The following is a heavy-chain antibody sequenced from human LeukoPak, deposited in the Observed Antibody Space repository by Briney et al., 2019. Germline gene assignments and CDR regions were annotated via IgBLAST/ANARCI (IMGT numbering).Heavy chain of an antibody. CDR3: ASGLYYDFWSGYCPMDV. Sequence: SETLSPTCTVSGGSISSSSYYWGWIRQPPGKGLEWIGSIYYSGSTYYNPSLKSRVTISVDTSKNQFSLKLSSVTAADTAVYYCASGLYYDFWSGYCPMDVWGKGTTVTVSS. V-gene: IGHV4-39*07. CDR2: IYYSGST. J-gene: IGHJ6*04. CDR1: GGSISSSSYY. D-gene: IGHD3-3*01.